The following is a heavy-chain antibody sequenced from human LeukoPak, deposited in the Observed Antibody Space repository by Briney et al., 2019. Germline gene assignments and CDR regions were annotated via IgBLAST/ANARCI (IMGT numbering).Heavy chain of an antibody. CDR3: ARLVLPDGSNY. J-gene: IGHJ4*02. D-gene: IGHD3-10*01. Sequence: ASVKVSCKTSGYTFTDYYMHWVRQAPGQGLEWMGWINPKSGGTQFAQKFQGRVTMTRDTSISTVYMEVNRLTSDDTAVYFCARLVLPDGSNYWGQGTLVTVSS. CDR1: GYTFTDYY. CDR2: INPKSGGT. V-gene: IGHV1-2*02.